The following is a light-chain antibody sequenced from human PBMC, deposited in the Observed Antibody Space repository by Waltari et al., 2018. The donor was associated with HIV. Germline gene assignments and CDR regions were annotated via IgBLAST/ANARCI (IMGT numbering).Light chain of an antibody. Sequence: HSVLTQPASVSGSPGQSITTSCSGPTSDLSSCNFFPWYQQSPGRAPKLILFEVSSRPSGISDRFSGSKSGDTASLTISALRTEDEADYFCSSYSPRDSVVFGGGTKVTVL. CDR3: SSYSPRDSVV. CDR2: EVS. V-gene: IGLV2-14*01. J-gene: IGLJ3*02. CDR1: TSDLSSCNF.